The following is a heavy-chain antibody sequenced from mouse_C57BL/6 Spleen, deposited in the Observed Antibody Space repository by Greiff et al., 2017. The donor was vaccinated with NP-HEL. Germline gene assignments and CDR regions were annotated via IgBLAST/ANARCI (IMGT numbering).Heavy chain of an antibody. V-gene: IGHV1-15*01. Sequence: QVQLQQSGAELVRPGASVTLSCKASGYTFTDYEMHWVKQTPVHGLEWIGAIDPETGGTAYNQKFKGKAILTADKSSSTAYMELRSLTSEDSAVYYCTRRTRDFDYWGQGTTLTVSS. CDR2: IDPETGGT. J-gene: IGHJ2*01. CDR3: TRRTRDFDY. CDR1: GYTFTDYE.